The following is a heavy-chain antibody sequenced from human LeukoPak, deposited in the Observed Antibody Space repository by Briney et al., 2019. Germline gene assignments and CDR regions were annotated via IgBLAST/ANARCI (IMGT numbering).Heavy chain of an antibody. V-gene: IGHV5-51*01. J-gene: IGHJ6*02. D-gene: IGHD2-2*02. Sequence: KAGESLKISCKGSGYSFTSYWIGWVRQMPGKGLEWMGIIYPGDSDTRYSPSFQGQVTISADKSISTAYLQWSSLKASDTAMYYCAREGRYCSSTSCYNDGMDVWGQGTTVTVSS. CDR1: GYSFTSYW. CDR2: IYPGDSDT. CDR3: AREGRYCSSTSCYNDGMDV.